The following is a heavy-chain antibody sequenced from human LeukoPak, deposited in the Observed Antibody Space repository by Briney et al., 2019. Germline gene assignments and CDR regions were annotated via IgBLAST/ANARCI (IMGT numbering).Heavy chain of an antibody. Sequence: ASVKVSCKASGYTFTGYYMHWVRQAPGQGLEWMGWINPNSGGTNYAQKLQGRVTMTTDTSTSTAYMELRSLTSDDTAVYFCAREESIGRYQFLHDSWGQGTLVTVSS. CDR3: AREESIGRYQFLHDS. CDR2: INPNSGGT. D-gene: IGHD1-26*01. V-gene: IGHV1-2*02. J-gene: IGHJ4*02. CDR1: GYTFTGYY.